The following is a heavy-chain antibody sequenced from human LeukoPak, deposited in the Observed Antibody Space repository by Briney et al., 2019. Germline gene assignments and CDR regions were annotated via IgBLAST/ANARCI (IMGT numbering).Heavy chain of an antibody. CDR3: SRQVVGNDY. CDR2: INHSGYT. V-gene: IGHV4-34*01. J-gene: IGHJ4*02. D-gene: IGHD2-15*01. CDR1: GESSFSNYY. Sequence: SETPSLTCAVYGESSFSNYYWSWIRQTPGGALEWIGEINHSGYTNYNPSLKSRVTLSIDTSKNHFSLRLNTVTASDTAVYYCSRQVVGNDYWGQGTLVTVSS.